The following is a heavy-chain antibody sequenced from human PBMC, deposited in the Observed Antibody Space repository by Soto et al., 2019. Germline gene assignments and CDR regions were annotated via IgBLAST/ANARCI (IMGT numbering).Heavy chain of an antibody. Sequence: GRSLRLSCAASGFTFSSYWMSWVRQAPGKGLEWVANIKQDGSEKYYVDSVKGRFTISRDNAKNSLYLQMNSLRAEDTAVYYCARGSSSWYGGYYGMDVWGQGTTVTVSS. V-gene: IGHV3-7*01. CDR2: IKQDGSEK. J-gene: IGHJ6*02. CDR1: GFTFSSYW. CDR3: ARGSSSWYGGYYGMDV. D-gene: IGHD6-13*01.